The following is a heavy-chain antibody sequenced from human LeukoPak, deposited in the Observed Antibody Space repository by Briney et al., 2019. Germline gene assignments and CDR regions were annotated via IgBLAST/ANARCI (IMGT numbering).Heavy chain of an antibody. D-gene: IGHD3-10*01. CDR2: IYYSGST. CDR1: GGSISSGGYY. Sequence: SQTLSLTCTVSGGSISSGGYYWSWIRQHPGKGLEWIGYIYYSGSTYYNPSLKSRATISVDTSKNQFSLKLSSVTAADTAVYYCARGGGSGSYSFDYWGQGTLVTVSS. V-gene: IGHV4-31*03. J-gene: IGHJ4*02. CDR3: ARGGGSGSYSFDY.